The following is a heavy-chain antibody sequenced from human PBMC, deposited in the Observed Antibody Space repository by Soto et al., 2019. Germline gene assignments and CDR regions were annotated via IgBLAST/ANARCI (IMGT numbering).Heavy chain of an antibody. CDR3: AREGGYSYGYMVDVRLGRDV. CDR1: GFTFSSYG. Sequence: QVQLVESGGGVVQPGRSLRLSCAASGFTFSSYGMHWVRQAPGKGLEWVAVIWYDGSNKYYADSVKGRFTISRDNSKNKLYLQMNSLRAEDTAVYYCAREGGYSYGYMVDVRLGRDVWGQGSTVTVSS. J-gene: IGHJ6*02. D-gene: IGHD5-18*01. V-gene: IGHV3-33*01. CDR2: IWYDGSNK.